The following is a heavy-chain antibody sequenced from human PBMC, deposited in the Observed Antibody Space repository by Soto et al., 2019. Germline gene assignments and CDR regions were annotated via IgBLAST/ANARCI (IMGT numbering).Heavy chain of an antibody. CDR2: MNPNSGNT. Sequence: QVQLVQSGAEVKKPGASVKVSCKASGYTFTNYDINWVRQAPGQGLEWMGWMNPNSGNTGYAQKFQGRVTMTRNTSISTAYMELSSLRSEDTAVYYCARVGTMITFGGLPYWGQGTLVTVSP. J-gene: IGHJ4*02. CDR1: GYTFTNYD. CDR3: ARVGTMITFGGLPY. D-gene: IGHD3-16*01. V-gene: IGHV1-8*01.